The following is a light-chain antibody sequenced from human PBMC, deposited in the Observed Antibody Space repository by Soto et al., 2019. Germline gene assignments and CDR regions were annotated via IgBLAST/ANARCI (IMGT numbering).Light chain of an antibody. Sequence: QSVLTQPPSASGTPGQRVTISCSGGSSNIGRNTVNWYQQFPGTAPNLLIYNNNERPSGVPDRFSGSKSGTSASLAISGLRSEDEADYYCAAWDASLNGRVFGGGTKLTVL. CDR1: SSNIGRNT. CDR3: AAWDASLNGRV. V-gene: IGLV1-44*01. CDR2: NNN. J-gene: IGLJ3*02.